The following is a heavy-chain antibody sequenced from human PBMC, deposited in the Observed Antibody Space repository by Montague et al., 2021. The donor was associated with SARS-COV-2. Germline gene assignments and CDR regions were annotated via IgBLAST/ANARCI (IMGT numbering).Heavy chain of an antibody. D-gene: IGHD3-9*01. CDR1: GFTFSSYS. J-gene: IGHJ4*02. CDR3: ARDMYYDILTGYYTY. Sequence: SLRLSCAASGFTFSSYSMNWVRQAPGKGLEWVSSISSSNSYIYYADSVKGRFTISRDNARNSLYLQMNSLRAEDTAVYYCARDMYYDILTGYYTYWGQGTLVTVSS. V-gene: IGHV3-21*01. CDR2: ISSSNSYI.